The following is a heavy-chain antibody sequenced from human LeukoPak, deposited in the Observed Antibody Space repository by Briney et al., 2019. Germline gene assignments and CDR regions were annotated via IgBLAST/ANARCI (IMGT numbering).Heavy chain of an antibody. D-gene: IGHD3-9*01. CDR2: INPNSGGT. V-gene: IGHV1-2*02. CDR3: ARARIGITIFRGAFDI. CDR1: GYTFTGYY. J-gene: IGHJ3*02. Sequence: ASVKVSCKASGYTFTGYYMHWVRQAPGQGLEWMGWINPNSGGTNYAQKFQGRVTMTRDTSISTAYMELSSLRSEDTAVYYCARARIGITIFRGAFDIWGQGTMVTVSS.